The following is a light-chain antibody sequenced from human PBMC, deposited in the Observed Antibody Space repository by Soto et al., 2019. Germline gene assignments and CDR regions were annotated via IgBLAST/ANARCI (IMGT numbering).Light chain of an antibody. V-gene: IGLV2-11*01. CDR2: DVT. CDR3: CSYAGSYPYV. Sequence: QSALTQPHSVSGSPGQSVTISCTGTSSDVGGYNYVSWYQQHPGKAPKLMIYDVTKRPSGVPHRFSGSKSGNTASLTISGLQAEDEADYYCCSYAGSYPYVFGTGTKLTV. CDR1: SSDVGGYNY. J-gene: IGLJ1*01.